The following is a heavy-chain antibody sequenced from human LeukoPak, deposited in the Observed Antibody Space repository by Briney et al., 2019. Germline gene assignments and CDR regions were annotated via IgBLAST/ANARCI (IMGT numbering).Heavy chain of an antibody. CDR2: IWYDGSNK. V-gene: IGHV3-33*01. Sequence: GRSLRLSCAASGFTFSSYGMHWVRRAPGKGLEWVAVIWYDGSNKYYADSVKGRFTISRDNSKNTLYLQMNRLRAEDTAVYYCARDLVGALDYWGQGTLVTVSS. CDR1: GFTFSSYG. J-gene: IGHJ4*02. CDR3: ARDLVGALDY. D-gene: IGHD1-26*01.